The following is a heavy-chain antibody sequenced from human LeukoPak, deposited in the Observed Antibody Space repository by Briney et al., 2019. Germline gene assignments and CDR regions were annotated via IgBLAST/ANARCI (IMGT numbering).Heavy chain of an antibody. D-gene: IGHD4-17*01. CDR1: GDSISSYY. J-gene: IGHJ4*02. V-gene: IGHV4-59*01. CDR3: ARSGIYGDYGIYFDY. Sequence: SETLSLTCSVSGDSISSYYWSWIRQPPGKGLEWIGYIHYGGSTKYNPSLKSRVTISADTSKKQFSLKLSSVTAADTAVYYCARSGIYGDYGIYFDYWGQGTLVTVSS. CDR2: IHYGGST.